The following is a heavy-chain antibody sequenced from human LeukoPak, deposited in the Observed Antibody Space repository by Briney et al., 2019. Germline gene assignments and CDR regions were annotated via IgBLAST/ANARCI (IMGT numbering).Heavy chain of an antibody. CDR3: ARLHPDLAPYCSSTSCYSYYYYGMDV. Sequence: ASVKVSCKASGYTSTNFDINWVRQATGQGLEWMGWMNLNSGKTGYRQEFQGRVTMTTNTSISTAYMELSSLRSDDTAVYYCARLHPDLAPYCSSTSCYSYYYYGMDVWGQGTTVTVSS. CDR2: MNLNSGKT. V-gene: IGHV1-8*01. J-gene: IGHJ6*02. CDR1: GYTSTNFD. D-gene: IGHD2-2*01.